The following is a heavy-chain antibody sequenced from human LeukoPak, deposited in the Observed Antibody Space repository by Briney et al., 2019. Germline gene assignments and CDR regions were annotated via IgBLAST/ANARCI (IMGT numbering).Heavy chain of an antibody. J-gene: IGHJ4*02. D-gene: IGHD3-10*01. CDR1: GFTFSNYG. CDR2: IRSDGSNK. Sequence: GGSLRLSCAASGFTFSNYGMHWVRQSPGKGLEWVAFIRSDGSNKYYADSVKGRFTISRDNSKNTLYLQMNSLRAEDTAVYYCAKDLTEYYYGSGIYWGQGTLVTVSS. CDR3: AKDLTEYYYGSGIY. V-gene: IGHV3-30*02.